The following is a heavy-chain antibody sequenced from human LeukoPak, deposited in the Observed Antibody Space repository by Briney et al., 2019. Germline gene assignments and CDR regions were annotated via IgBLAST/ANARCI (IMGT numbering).Heavy chain of an antibody. V-gene: IGHV5-51*01. CDR3: ARLEFGGLYT. CDR2: IYAADSDT. Sequence: GESLKTSCKGSGYSFTSYWIGWVRQMPGKGLEWMGIIYAADSDTRYSPSFQGQVTISADKSISTAYLQWSGLKASGTAMYYCARLEFGGLYTWGQGTLVSVSP. CDR1: GYSFTSYW. J-gene: IGHJ5*02. D-gene: IGHD3-10*01.